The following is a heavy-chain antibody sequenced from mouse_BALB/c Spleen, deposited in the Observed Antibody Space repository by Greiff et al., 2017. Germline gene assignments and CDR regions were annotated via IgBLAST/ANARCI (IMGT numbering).Heavy chain of an antibody. CDR1: GFTFTDYY. V-gene: IGHV7-3*02. D-gene: IGHD1-2*01. CDR2: IRNKANGYTT. Sequence: VMLVESGGGLVQPGGSLRLSCATSGFTFTDYYMSWVRQPPGKALEWLGFIRNKANGYTTEYSASVKGRFTISRDNSQSILYLQMNTLRAEDSATYYCARGITTSYYYAMDYWGQGTSVTVSS. J-gene: IGHJ4*01. CDR3: ARGITTSYYYAMDY.